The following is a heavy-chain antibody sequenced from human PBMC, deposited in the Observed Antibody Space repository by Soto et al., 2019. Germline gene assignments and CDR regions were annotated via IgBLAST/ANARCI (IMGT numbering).Heavy chain of an antibody. CDR1: GFTFSSYS. J-gene: IGHJ4*02. CDR3: ARALLARCSSTSCYQGY. V-gene: IGHV3-21*01. Sequence: GGSLRLSCAASGFTFSSYSMNWVRQAPGKGLEWVSSISSSSSYIYYADSVKGRFTISRDNAKNSLYLQMNSLRAEDTAVYYCARALLARCSSTSCYQGYWGQGTLVTVS. CDR2: ISSSSSYI. D-gene: IGHD2-2*01.